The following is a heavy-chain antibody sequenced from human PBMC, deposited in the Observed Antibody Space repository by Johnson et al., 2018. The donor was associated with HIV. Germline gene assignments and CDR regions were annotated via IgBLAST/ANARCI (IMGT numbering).Heavy chain of an antibody. CDR1: GFTFSSYG. J-gene: IGHJ3*02. CDR3: ARGGLGDYVVAFDI. V-gene: IGHV3-30*19. CDR2: IWYDGINK. D-gene: IGHD4-17*01. Sequence: QMQLVESGGGVVQPGRSLRLSCAAFGFTFSSYGIHWVRQAPGKGLEWVAVIWYDGINKYYADSVKGRFTISRDNSKNTLYLQMNSLRAEDTAVYYCARGGLGDYVVAFDIWGQGTMVTVSS.